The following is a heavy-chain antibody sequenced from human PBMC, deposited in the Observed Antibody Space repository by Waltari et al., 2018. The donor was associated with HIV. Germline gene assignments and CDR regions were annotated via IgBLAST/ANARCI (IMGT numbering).Heavy chain of an antibody. CDR3: ARGFGCGGDCYYFDY. Sequence: EEQLVSSGGGWLEPGGSLRVTSEACGFSYSSKCMRWAGLAPGKGLEWVSGIYSGGSTYYADSVKGRFTISRDNSKNTLYLQMNSLRAEDTAVYYCARGFGCGGDCYYFDYWGQGTLVTVSS. CDR1: GFSYSSKC. D-gene: IGHD2-21*02. J-gene: IGHJ4*02. CDR2: IYSGGST. V-gene: IGHV3-53*01.